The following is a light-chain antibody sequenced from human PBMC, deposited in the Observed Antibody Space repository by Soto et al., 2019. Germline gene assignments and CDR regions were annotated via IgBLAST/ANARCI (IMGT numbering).Light chain of an antibody. CDR2: EVS. Sequence: QSALTQPASVSGSPGQSITISCTGTYSDVGGYNRVSWYQHHPGKAPQMLIFEVSTRPSGISDRFSGSKSGDTASLTISGLQAEDEADYYCVSYIESTVTHWVFGGGTKLTVL. J-gene: IGLJ3*02. CDR1: YSDVGGYNR. V-gene: IGLV2-14*01. CDR3: VSYIESTVTHWV.